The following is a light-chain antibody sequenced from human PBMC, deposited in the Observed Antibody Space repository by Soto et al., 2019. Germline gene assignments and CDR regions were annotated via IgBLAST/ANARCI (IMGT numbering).Light chain of an antibody. CDR3: QQANTFPLT. CDR1: QGVTRW. J-gene: IGKJ4*01. Sequence: DIQLTQSPSSVSASIGDRVTMTCRASQGVTRWLAWYQQKPGRAPKLLIYTASSLQSWVPSRFSDSGSWTDFTLTISSLQPEDFATYYSQQANTFPLTSGGGTKVEI. V-gene: IGKV1-12*01. CDR2: TAS.